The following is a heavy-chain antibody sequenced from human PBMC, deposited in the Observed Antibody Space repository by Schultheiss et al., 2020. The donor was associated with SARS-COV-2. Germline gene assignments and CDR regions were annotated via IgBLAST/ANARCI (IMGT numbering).Heavy chain of an antibody. J-gene: IGHJ3*01. Sequence: GGSLRLSCAASGFTFSSYWMHWVRQAPGKGLVWVSRINSDGSSTSYADSVKGRFTISRDNAKNTLYLQMNSLTAEDTAIYYCARDLRGTGRGPLWGQGTMVTVSS. D-gene: IGHD1-14*01. V-gene: IGHV3-74*01. CDR1: GFTFSSYW. CDR3: ARDLRGTGRGPL. CDR2: INSDGSST.